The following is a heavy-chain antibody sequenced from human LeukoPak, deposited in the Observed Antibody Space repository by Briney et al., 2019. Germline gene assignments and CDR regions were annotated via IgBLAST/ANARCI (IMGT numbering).Heavy chain of an antibody. J-gene: IGHJ2*01. CDR3: ARGTWYFDL. CDR2: IWYDGSNK. Sequence: PGGSLRLSCAASGFTFSSYGMHWVRQAPGKGREGVADIWYDGSNKYYADSVKGRFTISRDNSKNTLYLQMNSLRAEDTAVYYCARGTWYFDLWGRGTLVTVSS. V-gene: IGHV3-33*01. CDR1: GFTFSSYG.